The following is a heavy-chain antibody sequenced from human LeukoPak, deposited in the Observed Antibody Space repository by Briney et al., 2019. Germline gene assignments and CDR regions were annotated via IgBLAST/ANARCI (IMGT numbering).Heavy chain of an antibody. CDR1: GFTFSSYE. CDR3: ARLYCIGDCPPGY. J-gene: IGHJ4*02. Sequence: GGSLRLSCAASGFTFSSYEMNWVRQAPGKGLEWVSYISSSGTTIYYADSVKGRFTISRDNAKDSLYLQMNSLRAEDTAMYYCARLYCIGDCPPGYWGQGTLVTVSS. CDR2: ISSSGTTI. D-gene: IGHD2-21*02. V-gene: IGHV3-48*03.